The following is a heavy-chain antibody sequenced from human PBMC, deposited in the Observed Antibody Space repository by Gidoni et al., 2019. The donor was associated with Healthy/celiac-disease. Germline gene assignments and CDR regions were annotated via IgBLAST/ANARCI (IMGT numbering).Heavy chain of an antibody. V-gene: IGHV4-30-2*01. CDR3: ARGRGGSSSWNFDY. Sequence: LEWLGYFYHSGSTYYNPSLKSRVTISVDSSKNQFSLKLSSVTAADTAVYYCARGRGGSSSWNFDYWGQRTLVTVSS. D-gene: IGHD6-6*01. CDR2: FYHSGST. J-gene: IGHJ4*02.